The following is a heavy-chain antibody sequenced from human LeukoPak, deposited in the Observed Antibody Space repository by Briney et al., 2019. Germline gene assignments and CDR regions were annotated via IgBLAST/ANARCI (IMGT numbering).Heavy chain of an antibody. CDR2: IWYDGSNK. CDR3: ARDRYYDAFDI. J-gene: IGHJ3*02. D-gene: IGHD2/OR15-2a*01. Sequence: GGSLRLSCAASGFTFSSYGMHWVRQAPGKGLEWVAVIWYDGSNKYYADSVKGRFTTSRDNSKNTLYLQMNSLRAEDTAVYYCARDRYYDAFDIWGQGTMVTVSS. CDR1: GFTFSSYG. V-gene: IGHV3-33*01.